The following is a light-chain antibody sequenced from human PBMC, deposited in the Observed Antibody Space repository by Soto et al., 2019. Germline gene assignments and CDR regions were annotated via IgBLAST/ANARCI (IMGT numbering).Light chain of an antibody. J-gene: IGKJ4*01. CDR1: QSVDSSY. V-gene: IGKV3-20*01. CDR3: QQYGSSPRT. CDR2: GAS. Sequence: EIVLTQSPGTLSLSPGERATLSCRASQSVDSSYLAWYQQKPGQAPRLLIYGASSRATGIPDRFSGGGSGTDFTLTISRLEPEDFAVYYCQQYGSSPRTFGGGTKVEIK.